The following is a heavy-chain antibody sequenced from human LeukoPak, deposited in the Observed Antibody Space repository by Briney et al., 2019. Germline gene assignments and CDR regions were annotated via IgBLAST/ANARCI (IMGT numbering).Heavy chain of an antibody. CDR1: GFTFSSYA. Sequence: GGSLRLSCAASGFTFSSYAMTWVRQAPGKGLEWVSSIRGSGDNTYYADSVRGRFTISRDNSKSTLFLHMNSLRVEDTAVYYCAKDPFAFRLGAFDPWGQGTMVIVSS. D-gene: IGHD3-16*01. V-gene: IGHV3-23*01. CDR2: IRGSGDNT. CDR3: AKDPFAFRLGAFDP. J-gene: IGHJ3*01.